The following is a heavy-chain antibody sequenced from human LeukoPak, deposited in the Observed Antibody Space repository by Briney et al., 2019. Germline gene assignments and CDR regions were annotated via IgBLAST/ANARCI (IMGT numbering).Heavy chain of an antibody. V-gene: IGHV4-59*08. Sequence: SETLSLTCTVSGGSMSSYYWSWIRQPPGKGLEWIGSIYYSGSTYYNPSLKSRVTISVDTSKNQFSLKLSSVTAADTAVYYCARHSRYYFDYWGQGTLVTVSS. CDR3: ARHSRYYFDY. J-gene: IGHJ4*02. CDR1: GGSMSSYY. CDR2: IYYSGST.